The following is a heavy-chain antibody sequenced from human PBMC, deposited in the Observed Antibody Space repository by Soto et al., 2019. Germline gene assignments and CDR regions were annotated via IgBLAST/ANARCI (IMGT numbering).Heavy chain of an antibody. CDR2: IYPGDSDT. J-gene: IGHJ6*03. V-gene: IGHV5-51*01. D-gene: IGHD6-6*01. CDR3: ARLDSSSYYYYYYMDV. CDR1: GYSFTSYW. Sequence: GESLKISCKGSGYSFTSYWIGWVRQMPGKGLEWMGIIYPGDSDTRYSPSFQGQVTISADKSISTAYLQWSSLKASDTAMYYCARLDSSSYYYYYYMDVWGKGTTVTVSS.